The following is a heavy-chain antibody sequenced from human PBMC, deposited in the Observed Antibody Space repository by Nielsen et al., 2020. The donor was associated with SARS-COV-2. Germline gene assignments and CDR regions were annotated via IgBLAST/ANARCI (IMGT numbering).Heavy chain of an antibody. Sequence: WVRQAPGQGLEWVGGIIPIFGTANYAQKFQGRVTITADESTSTAYMELSSLRSEDTAVYYCASIHRSRGSGSYYMANPNYYYYGMDVWGQGTTVTVSS. CDR2: IIPIFGTA. CDR3: ASIHRSRGSGSYYMANPNYYYYGMDV. V-gene: IGHV1-69*01. D-gene: IGHD3-10*01. J-gene: IGHJ6*02.